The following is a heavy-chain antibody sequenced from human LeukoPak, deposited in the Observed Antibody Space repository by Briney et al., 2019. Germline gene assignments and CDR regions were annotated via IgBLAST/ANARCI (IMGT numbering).Heavy chain of an antibody. Sequence: PSETLSLTCTVSGGSISSYYWSWIRQPAGKGLEWIGRIHTSGSTNYNPSLKSRVTMSVDTSKNQFSLKLSSVTAADTAVYYCARDPIDTAMGYYYYYMDVWGKGTTVTVSS. CDR2: IHTSGST. CDR1: GGSISSYY. D-gene: IGHD5-18*01. V-gene: IGHV4-4*07. J-gene: IGHJ6*03. CDR3: ARDPIDTAMGYYYYYMDV.